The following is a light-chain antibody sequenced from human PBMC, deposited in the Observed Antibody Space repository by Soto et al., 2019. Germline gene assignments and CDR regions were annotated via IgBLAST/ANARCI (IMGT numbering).Light chain of an antibody. V-gene: IGKV1-27*01. CDR3: QKYNSAPLT. CDR2: TAS. Sequence: DIQMTQSPSSLSASVGDSVTITCRASQGIMNYLAWFQQKPGKVPKLLIYTASTLQSGVPSRFSGSGSGTEFTLTITSLQTEDVVTYYCQKYNSAPLTFGQVTKVESK. J-gene: IGKJ1*01. CDR1: QGIMNY.